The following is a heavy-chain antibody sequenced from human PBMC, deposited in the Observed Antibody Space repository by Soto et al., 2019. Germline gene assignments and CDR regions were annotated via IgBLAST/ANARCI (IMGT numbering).Heavy chain of an antibody. CDR2: ISGSGYST. CDR1: GFTFSNYA. J-gene: IGHJ4*02. CDR3: APHRWGESGARGY. V-gene: IGHV3-23*01. Sequence: DVQLLDSGGGLVQPGASLRLSCAASGFTFSNYAMTWVRQAPGKGLEWVSAISGSGYSTYYADSVKGRFTISRDNSKNTLYLQMNSLRAEDTAVYYWAPHRWGESGARGYWGQGTLVNVSS. D-gene: IGHD3-16*01.